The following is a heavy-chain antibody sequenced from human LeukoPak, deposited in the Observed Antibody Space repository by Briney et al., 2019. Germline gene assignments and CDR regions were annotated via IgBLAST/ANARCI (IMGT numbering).Heavy chain of an antibody. Sequence: PGGSLRLSCAASGFTFSSYGMHWVRQAPGKGLEWVAFISYDGSNEYYVDSVKGRFTISRDNSKYTLYLQMNSLRTEDTAVYYCVKGFGVLAVPADYWGQGTLVTVSS. V-gene: IGHV3-30*18. CDR2: ISYDGSNE. CDR1: GFTFSSYG. J-gene: IGHJ4*02. CDR3: VKGFGVLAVPADY. D-gene: IGHD3-16*01.